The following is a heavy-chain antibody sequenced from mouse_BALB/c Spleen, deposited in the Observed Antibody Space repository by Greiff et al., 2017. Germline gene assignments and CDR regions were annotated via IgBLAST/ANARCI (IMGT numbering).Heavy chain of an antibody. V-gene: IGHV5-12-2*01. CDR2: ISNGGGST. D-gene: IGHD2-1*01. CDR1: GFTFSSYT. CDR3: ARHGSYGTYYAMDY. Sequence: EVMLVESGGGLVQPGGSLKLSCAASGFTFSSYTMSWVRQTPEKRLEWVAYISNGGGSTYYPDTVKGRFTISRDNAKNTLYLQMSSLKSEDTAMYYCARHGSYGTYYAMDYWGQGTSVTVSS. J-gene: IGHJ4*01.